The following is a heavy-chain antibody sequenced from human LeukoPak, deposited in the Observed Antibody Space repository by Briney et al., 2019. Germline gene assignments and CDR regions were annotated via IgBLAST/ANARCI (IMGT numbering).Heavy chain of an antibody. V-gene: IGHV1-2*06. CDR3: ARDGGLYCSGGSCYAKNNWFDP. CDR2: INPNSGGT. D-gene: IGHD2-15*01. CDR1: GYTFTGYY. Sequence: ASVKVSCKASGYTFTGYYMHWVRQAPGQGLEWMGRINPNSGGTNYAQKVQGRVTMTRDTSISTAYMELSRLRSDDTAVYYCARDGGLYCSGGSCYAKNNWFDPWGQGTLVTVSS. J-gene: IGHJ5*02.